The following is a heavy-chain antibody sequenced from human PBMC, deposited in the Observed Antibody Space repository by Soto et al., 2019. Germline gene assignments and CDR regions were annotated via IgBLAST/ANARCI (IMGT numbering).Heavy chain of an antibody. D-gene: IGHD2-15*01. Sequence: QVQLVESGGGVVQPGRSLRLSCAASGFTFSSYGMHWVRQAPGKGLEWVAVISYDGSNKYYADSVKGRFTISRENSKTPLSLQVTRLRAVDTAVYYCAKVRGRVVVAAPLDYWGQGTLVTVSS. CDR1: GFTFSSYG. V-gene: IGHV3-30*18. J-gene: IGHJ4*02. CDR3: AKVRGRVVVAAPLDY. CDR2: ISYDGSNK.